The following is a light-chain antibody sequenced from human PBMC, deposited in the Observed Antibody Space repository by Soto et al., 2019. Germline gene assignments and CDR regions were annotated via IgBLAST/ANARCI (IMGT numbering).Light chain of an antibody. J-gene: IGKJ5*01. V-gene: IGKV1-33*01. Sequence: DIKMTQSPSSLSASVGDRVTITCQASQDINNYLNWYQQKPGQAPKLLIYDASDLEMGAPSRFSGSGSGTHFTLTISDLQPEDIATYYCQQFGDLTFIFGQGTRLEIK. CDR1: QDINNY. CDR3: QQFGDLTFI. CDR2: DAS.